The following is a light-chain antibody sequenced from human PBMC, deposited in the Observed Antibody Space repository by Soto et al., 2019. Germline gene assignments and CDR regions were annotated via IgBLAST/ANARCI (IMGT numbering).Light chain of an antibody. J-gene: IGKJ1*01. CDR2: DAS. CDR3: QQYNSYPWT. Sequence: IQMTQSPSTLSASIGDRVTITCRASQSINNRLAWYQQMPGKAPNLLIYDASSLESGVPSRFRGSGSETEFTLTISSLQPDDFATYYCQQYNSYPWTFGQGTKVDI. V-gene: IGKV1-5*01. CDR1: QSINNR.